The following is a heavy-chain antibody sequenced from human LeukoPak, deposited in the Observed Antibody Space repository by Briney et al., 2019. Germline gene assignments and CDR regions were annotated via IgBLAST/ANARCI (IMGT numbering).Heavy chain of an antibody. CDR3: ARRMITFGGVIVYDY. Sequence: SETLSLTCAVSGYSISSGYYWGWIRQPPGKGLEWIGSIYHSGSTYYNPSLKRRVTISVDTSKNQFSLKLSSVTAADTAVYYCARRMITFGGVIVYDYWGQGTLVTVSS. CDR2: IYHSGST. V-gene: IGHV4-38-2*01. J-gene: IGHJ4*02. CDR1: GYSISSGYY. D-gene: IGHD3-16*02.